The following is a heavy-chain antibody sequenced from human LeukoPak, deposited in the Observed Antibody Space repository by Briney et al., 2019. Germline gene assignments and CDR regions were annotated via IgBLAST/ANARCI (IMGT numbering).Heavy chain of an antibody. J-gene: IGHJ5*02. CDR1: GFTFSSYS. CDR3: ARTPPAGPKLSRFDP. CDR2: ISSSSSYI. V-gene: IGHV3-21*01. D-gene: IGHD6-19*01. Sequence: PGGSLRLSCAASGFTFSSYSMNWVRQAPGKGLEWVSSISSSSSYIYYADSVKGRFTISRDNAKNSLYLQMNSLRAEDTAVYYCARTPPAGPKLSRFDPWGQGTLVTVSS.